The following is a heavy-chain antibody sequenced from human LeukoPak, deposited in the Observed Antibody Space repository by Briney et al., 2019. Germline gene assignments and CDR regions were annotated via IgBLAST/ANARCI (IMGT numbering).Heavy chain of an antibody. CDR3: ARRRYYNSGTFGNYFDY. Sequence: GESLKISCKASGYSFVNYWTGWVRQMPGKGLEWMGIIYPGDSDTRYSPSFQGQVTISADKSISTAYLQWSSLKASDTAMYYCARRRYYNSGTFGNYFDYWGQGTLVTVSS. CDR2: IYPGDSDT. V-gene: IGHV5-51*01. CDR1: GYSFVNYW. D-gene: IGHD3-10*01. J-gene: IGHJ4*02.